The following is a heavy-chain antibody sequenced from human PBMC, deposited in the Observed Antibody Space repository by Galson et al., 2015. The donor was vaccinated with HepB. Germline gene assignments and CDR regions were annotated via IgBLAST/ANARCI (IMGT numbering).Heavy chain of an antibody. CDR2: ISWNSGSI. CDR3: AKGHSSSWSRYYFDY. V-gene: IGHV3-9*01. J-gene: IGHJ4*02. Sequence: SLRLSCAASGFTFDDYAMHWVRQAPGKGLEWVSGISWNSGSIGYADSVKGRFTISRDNAKNSLYLQMNSLRAEDTALYYCAKGHSSSWSRYYFDYWGQGTLVTVSS. D-gene: IGHD6-13*01. CDR1: GFTFDDYA.